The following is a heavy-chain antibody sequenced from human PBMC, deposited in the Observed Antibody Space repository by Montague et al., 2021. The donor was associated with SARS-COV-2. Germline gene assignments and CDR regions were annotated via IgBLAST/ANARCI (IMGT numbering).Heavy chain of an antibody. Sequence: SETLSLTCSVSSGSIISSGYYWGWIRQPPGKELEWIGNIYYSGTTYYNPSLQSRGTISVDTSKNHLSLRLSSVTAAETAVYFCARGMIRGVTTPFDYWGQGSQVTVSS. D-gene: IGHD3-10*01. CDR3: ARGMIRGVTTPFDY. J-gene: IGHJ4*02. V-gene: IGHV4-39*02. CDR2: IYYSGTT. CDR1: SGSIISSGYY.